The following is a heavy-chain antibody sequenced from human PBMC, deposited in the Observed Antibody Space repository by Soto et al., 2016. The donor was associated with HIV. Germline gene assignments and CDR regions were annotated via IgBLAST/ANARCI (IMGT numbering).Heavy chain of an antibody. Sequence: EVQLVESGGGVVRPGGPVRLSCAASGFTFDDYGMSWVRQGTGKGLEWVSGINWNGGSTGYADSVKGRFTISRDNAKNSLYLQMNSLRAEDTALYYCARGDIVVVPADFDYWGQGTLVTVSS. V-gene: IGHV3-20*04. CDR2: INWNGGST. J-gene: IGHJ4*02. D-gene: IGHD2-2*01. CDR3: ARGDIVVVPADFDY. CDR1: GFTFDDYG.